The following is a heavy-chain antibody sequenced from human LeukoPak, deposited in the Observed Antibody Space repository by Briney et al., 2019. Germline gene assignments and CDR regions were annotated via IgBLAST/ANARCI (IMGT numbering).Heavy chain of an antibody. D-gene: IGHD6-13*01. CDR2: INHSGST. CDR3: ARGYSSSWRYDYYYYMDV. Sequence: KPSETLSPTCAVYGGSFSGYYWSWIRQPPGKGLEWIGEINHSGSTNYNPSLKSRVTISVDTSKNQFSLKLSSVTAADTAVYYCARGYSSSWRYDYYYYMDVWGKGTTVTVSS. V-gene: IGHV4-34*01. CDR1: GGSFSGYY. J-gene: IGHJ6*03.